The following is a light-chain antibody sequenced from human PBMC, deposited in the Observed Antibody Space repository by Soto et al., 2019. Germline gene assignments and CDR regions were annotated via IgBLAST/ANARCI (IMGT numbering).Light chain of an antibody. Sequence: QSALTQPASVSGSPGQSITISCTGTSSDVGGYNYVSWYQQHPGKAPKLMIYDVSNRPSGVSNRFSGSKSGNTASLTISGLRAEDGADYYCSSYTSSSTRLYVFGAGTKLTVL. CDR1: SSDVGGYNY. CDR3: SSYTSSSTRLYV. V-gene: IGLV2-14*01. J-gene: IGLJ1*01. CDR2: DVS.